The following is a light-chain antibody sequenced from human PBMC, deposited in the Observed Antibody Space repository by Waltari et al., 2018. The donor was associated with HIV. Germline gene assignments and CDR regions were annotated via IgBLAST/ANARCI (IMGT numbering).Light chain of an antibody. CDR3: QQYNKWPYA. J-gene: IGKJ2*01. CDR2: GAF. V-gene: IGKV3-15*01. Sequence: EIVETQSPATLSGYPGERATLSCRASQRVNSKLARYQQKPGQALRLILYGAFIMATGVPDTFSGSGSGTDFTLTIISLQSEDFAVYYCQQYNKWPYAFGQGTTLEIK. CDR1: QRVNSK.